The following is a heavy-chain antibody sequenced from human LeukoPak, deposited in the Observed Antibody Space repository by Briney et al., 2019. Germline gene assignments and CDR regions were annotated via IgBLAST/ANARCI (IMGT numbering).Heavy chain of an antibody. CDR3: AKAPGYCSGGSPRCAFDI. V-gene: IGHV3-30*04. J-gene: IGHJ3*02. CDR2: ISYDGSNK. CDR1: EFTFSNYA. Sequence: GGSLRLSCAASEFTFSNYAMDWVRQAPGKGLEWVVVISYDGSNKYYADSVKGRFTISRDNSKNTLYLQMNSLRAEDTAVYYCAKAPGYCSGGSPRCAFDIWGQGTMVTVSS. D-gene: IGHD2-15*01.